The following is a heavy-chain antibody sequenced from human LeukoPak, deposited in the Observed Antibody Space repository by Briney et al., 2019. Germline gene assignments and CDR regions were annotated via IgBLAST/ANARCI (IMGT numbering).Heavy chain of an antibody. J-gene: IGHJ4*02. D-gene: IGHD4-23*01. Sequence: GRSLRLSCAASGFTFSSYAMHWVRQAPGKGLEWVAVISYDGSNKYYADSVKGRFTISRDNSKNTLCLQMNSLRAEDTAVYYCARDFGATVVTGPFDYWGQGTLVTVSS. CDR2: ISYDGSNK. CDR1: GFTFSSYA. V-gene: IGHV3-30*04. CDR3: ARDFGATVVTGPFDY.